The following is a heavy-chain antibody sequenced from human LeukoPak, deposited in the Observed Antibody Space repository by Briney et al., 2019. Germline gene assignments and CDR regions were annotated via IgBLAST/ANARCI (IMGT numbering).Heavy chain of an antibody. Sequence: PSETLSLTCTVSGGSISSSSYYWGWIRQPPGKGLEWIGSIYYSGSTYYNPSLKSRVTMSVDTSKNQFSLKLSSVTAADTAVYYCARHLAIFGVVITSNDAFDIWGQGTMVTVSS. CDR3: ARHLAIFGVVITSNDAFDI. D-gene: IGHD3-3*01. V-gene: IGHV4-39*01. CDR2: IYYSGST. CDR1: GGSISSSSYY. J-gene: IGHJ3*02.